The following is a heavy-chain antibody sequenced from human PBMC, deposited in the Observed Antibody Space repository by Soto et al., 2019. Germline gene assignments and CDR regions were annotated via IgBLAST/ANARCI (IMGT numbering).Heavy chain of an antibody. V-gene: IGHV1-3*01. CDR1: GYTFSHYG. D-gene: IGHD6-19*01. CDR3: AGSGYSSGWYHWYFDF. Sequence: QVHLVQSGAEVKNPGASVKLYCKASGYTFSHYGIHWVRLAPGQWLEWMGWINAGNGNTKYSGKFQGRVTMTRDTPASTAYMKLSSLRSEDTAVYFCAGSGYSSGWYHWYFDFWGRGTLVTVSS. CDR2: INAGNGNT. J-gene: IGHJ2*01.